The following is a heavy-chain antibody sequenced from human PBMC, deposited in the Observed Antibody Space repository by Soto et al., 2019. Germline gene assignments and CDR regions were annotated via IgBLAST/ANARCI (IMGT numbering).Heavy chain of an antibody. CDR2: IYPGDSDT. CDR3: ARIRKNCGGDCYALEY. D-gene: IGHD2-21*02. Sequence: GESLKISCKGSGYSFTSYWIGWVRQMPGKGLEWMGIIYPGDSDTRYSPSFQGQVTISADKSISTAYLQWSSLEASDTAMYYCARIRKNCGGDCYALEYWGPRTLVTVSS. J-gene: IGHJ4*02. CDR1: GYSFTSYW. V-gene: IGHV5-51*01.